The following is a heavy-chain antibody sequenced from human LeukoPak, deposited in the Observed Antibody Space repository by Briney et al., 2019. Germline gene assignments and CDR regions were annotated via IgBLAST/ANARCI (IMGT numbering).Heavy chain of an antibody. V-gene: IGHV3-30*02. CDR1: GFTFSSYG. Sequence: GGSLRLSCAASGFTFSSYGMHWVRQASGKGLEWVAFIRYDGSNKYYADSVKGRFTISRDNSKNTLYLQMNSLRAEDTAVYYCAKEGDYYYYYMDVWGKGTTVTVSS. CDR2: IRYDGSNK. J-gene: IGHJ6*03. CDR3: AKEGDYYYYYMDV. D-gene: IGHD1-26*01.